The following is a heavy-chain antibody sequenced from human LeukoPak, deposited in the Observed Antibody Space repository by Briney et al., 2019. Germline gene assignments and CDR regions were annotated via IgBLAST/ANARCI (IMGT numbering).Heavy chain of an antibody. D-gene: IGHD3-10*01. Sequence: ASVKVSCKASGYTFTSYGISWVRQAPGQGLEWMGWISAYNGNTNYAQKLQGRVTMTTDTSTSTAYMELRSLRSDDTAVYYCARGPSTGYELLWFGELHFDYWGRGTLVTVSS. V-gene: IGHV1-18*01. CDR2: ISAYNGNT. J-gene: IGHJ4*02. CDR1: GYTFTSYG. CDR3: ARGPSTGYELLWFGELHFDY.